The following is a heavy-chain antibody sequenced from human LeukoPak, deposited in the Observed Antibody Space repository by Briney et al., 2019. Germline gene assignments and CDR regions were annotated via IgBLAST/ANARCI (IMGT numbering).Heavy chain of an antibody. Sequence: GGSLRLSCAASGFTFSSYGMHWVRQAPGKGLEWVAVIWYDGSNKYYADSVKGRFTISRDNSKNTLYLQMNSLRAEDTSVYYCAKGQLVDYGMDVWGQGTTVTVSS. CDR1: GFTFSSYG. D-gene: IGHD2-15*01. V-gene: IGHV3-30*02. CDR2: IWYDGSNK. CDR3: AKGQLVDYGMDV. J-gene: IGHJ6*02.